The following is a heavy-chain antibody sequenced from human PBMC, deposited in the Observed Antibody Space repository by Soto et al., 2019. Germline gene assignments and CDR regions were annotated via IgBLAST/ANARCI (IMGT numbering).Heavy chain of an antibody. D-gene: IGHD5-18*01. J-gene: IGHJ4*02. CDR3: ATESGSTYGYFDH. V-gene: IGHV4-30-4*01. CDR2: ISNSGST. Sequence: SETLSLTCTISGGSVTSDEDYWTWIRQSPGKGLEWIGYISNSGSTGYNPSLKTRLSMSVDRSKNQFTLRLTSVTAADTAVYFCATESGSTYGYFDHWGQGTQVTVSS. CDR1: GGSVTSDEDY.